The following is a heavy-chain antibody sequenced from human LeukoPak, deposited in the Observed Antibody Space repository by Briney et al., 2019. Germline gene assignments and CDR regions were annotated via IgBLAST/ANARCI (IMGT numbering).Heavy chain of an antibody. CDR3: ARAPRGSGSYKGVLDY. CDR2: ISSSSSYI. V-gene: IGHV3-21*01. CDR1: GFTFSSYS. Sequence: GGSLRLSCAASGFTFSSYSINWVRQAPGKGLEWVSSISSSSSYIYYADSVKGRFTISRDNAKNSLYLQMSSLRAEDTAVYYCARAPRGSGSYKGVLDYWGQGTLVTVSS. D-gene: IGHD1-26*01. J-gene: IGHJ4*02.